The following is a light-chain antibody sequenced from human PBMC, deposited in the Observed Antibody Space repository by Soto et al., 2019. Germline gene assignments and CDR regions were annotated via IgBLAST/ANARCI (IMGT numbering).Light chain of an antibody. CDR2: GAS. J-gene: IGKJ5*01. CDR3: QQYNKWPPIT. V-gene: IGKV3-15*01. CDR1: QSVKTK. Sequence: EIELTQSPGTLSASPGERATLSCRASQSVKTKLAWYQQKPGQAPRLLIYGASSRATDIPSRFSGSGSGTEFTLTISSLQSEDFAVYFCQQYNKWPPITFGQGTRLEIK.